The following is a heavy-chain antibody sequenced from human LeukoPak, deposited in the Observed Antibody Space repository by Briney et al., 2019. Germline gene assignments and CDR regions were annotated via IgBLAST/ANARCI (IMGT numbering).Heavy chain of an antibody. CDR1: GFTFSSYA. D-gene: IGHD3-22*01. CDR3: ARVMRYYYDSSGPDAFDI. CDR2: ISYDGSNK. Sequence: GGSLRLSCAASGFTFSSYAMHWVRQAPGKGLEWGAVISYDGSNKYYADSVKGRFTISRDNSKNTLYLQMNSLRAEATAVYYCARVMRYYYDSSGPDAFDIWGQGTMVTVSS. J-gene: IGHJ3*02. V-gene: IGHV3-30-3*01.